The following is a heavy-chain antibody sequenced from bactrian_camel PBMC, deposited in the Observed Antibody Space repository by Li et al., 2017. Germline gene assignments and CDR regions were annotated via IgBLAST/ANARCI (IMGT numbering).Heavy chain of an antibody. CDR1: GYRWFDTYC. Sequence: HVQLVESGGGSVQAGGSLRLSCAASGYRWFDTYCMAWFRQAAGKEREGVAEIDRYGSTTYRTSEQGRFTISRDNAKNKVYLQMDSLKSEDTAVYYCAAARVFGKADILRSSTGCAGYWGQGTQVTVS. J-gene: IGHJ4*01. V-gene: IGHV3S53*01. CDR2: IDRYGST. D-gene: IGHD1*01. CDR3: AAARVFGKADILRSSTGCAGY.